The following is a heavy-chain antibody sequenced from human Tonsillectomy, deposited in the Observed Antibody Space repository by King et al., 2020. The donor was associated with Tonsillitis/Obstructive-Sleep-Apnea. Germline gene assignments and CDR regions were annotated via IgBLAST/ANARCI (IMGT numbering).Heavy chain of an antibody. CDR3: VKESAGLADY. D-gene: IGHD3-16*01. V-gene: IGHV3-64D*06. J-gene: IGHJ4*02. CDR2: ISSMCYRN. CDR1: GFTFSSSF. Sequence: VQLVESGGGLVQPGGSLRLSCLASGFTFSSSFMHLFLQGSGKGVQYGSAISSMCYRNSLADSVKGRFTSSRDNSKNTLCLQMSSLSAEDTAVYYCVKESAGLADYWGQGTLVTVSS.